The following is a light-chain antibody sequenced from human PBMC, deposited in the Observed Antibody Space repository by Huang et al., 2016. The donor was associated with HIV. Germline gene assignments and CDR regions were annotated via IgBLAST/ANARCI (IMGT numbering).Light chain of an antibody. CDR3: QQSYDNHHFT. Sequence: DVQMTQSPSSLSASIGDRVTITCRASQNIGTYLNWYHHTAGEAPKLLIYGASSLQSGVPSRFSGGGSGTDFTLTISSLQAEDFGTYYCQQSYDNHHFTFGPGTKVDFK. J-gene: IGKJ3*01. CDR1: QNIGTY. CDR2: GAS. V-gene: IGKV1-39*01.